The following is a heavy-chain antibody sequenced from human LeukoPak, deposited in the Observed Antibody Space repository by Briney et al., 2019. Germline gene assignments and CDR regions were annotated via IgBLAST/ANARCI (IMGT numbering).Heavy chain of an antibody. J-gene: IGHJ2*01. CDR2: IYTSGST. Sequence: PSETLSLTCTVSGVSISSYYWSWIRQPAGKGLEWIGRIYTSGSTNYNPSLKSRVIMSVDTSKNQFSLKRSAVTDADTAVDYCASDMVADYYGSGSYWYSDLWGRGTLVTVSS. CDR3: ASDMVADYYGSGSYWYSDL. V-gene: IGHV4-4*07. D-gene: IGHD3-10*01. CDR1: GVSISSYY.